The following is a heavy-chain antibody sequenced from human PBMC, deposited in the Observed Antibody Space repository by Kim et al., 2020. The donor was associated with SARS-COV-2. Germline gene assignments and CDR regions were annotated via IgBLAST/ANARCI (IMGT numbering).Heavy chain of an antibody. CDR2: VRNDGSKK. Sequence: GGSLRLSCGASGFTFSTNGMPWVRQAPGKGPEWVAVVRNDGSKKFYADSVKGRFTISRDNSRNTVHLEMNSLRAEDTAMYYCVKDVRAEYAAFASWGQGT. CDR3: VKDVRAEYAAFAS. J-gene: IGHJ5*02. V-gene: IGHV3-30*02. D-gene: IGHD3-10*02. CDR1: GFTFSTNG.